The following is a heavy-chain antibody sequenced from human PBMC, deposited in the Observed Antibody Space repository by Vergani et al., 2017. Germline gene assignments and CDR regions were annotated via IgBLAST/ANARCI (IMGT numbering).Heavy chain of an antibody. J-gene: IGHJ3*02. Sequence: EVQLLESGGGLVQPGGSLRLSCAASGFTVSSNYMSWVRQAPGKGLEWVSVIYSGGSTYYADSVKGRFTISRDNSKNTLYLQMNSLRAEDTAVYYCARWYYYDSSGYSNAFDIWGQGTMVTVSS. V-gene: IGHV3-53*01. CDR3: ARWYYYDSSGYSNAFDI. CDR2: IYSGGST. CDR1: GFTVSSNY. D-gene: IGHD3-22*01.